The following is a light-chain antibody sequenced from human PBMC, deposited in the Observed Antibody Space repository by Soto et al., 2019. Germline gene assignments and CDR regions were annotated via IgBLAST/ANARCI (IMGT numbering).Light chain of an antibody. J-gene: IGKJ4*02. V-gene: IGKV3-15*01. CDR3: QHYNNRPPLT. CDR2: GSS. Sequence: EIVMTQSPATLSLSPGERATLSFGAIHSISSNLAWFQQKPGQAPRPLLYGSSTRAPDIPARFRGRGSGTGFTLTISSLQSADFAVYYCQHYNNRPPLTFGGGTKVDIK. CDR1: HSISSN.